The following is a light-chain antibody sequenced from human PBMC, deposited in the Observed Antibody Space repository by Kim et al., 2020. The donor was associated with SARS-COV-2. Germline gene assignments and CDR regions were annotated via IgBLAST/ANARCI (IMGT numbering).Light chain of an antibody. CDR3: QAWDSRSYVA. J-gene: IGLJ2*01. Sequence: YELTQPPSVSVSPGQTASITCSGDKLGDKYAYWYQQKPGQSPVVVIYQDNKRPSGIPERFSGSNSGNTATLTISGTQAMDEADYYCQAWDSRSYVAFGGGTQLTVL. CDR2: QDN. CDR1: KLGDKY. V-gene: IGLV3-1*01.